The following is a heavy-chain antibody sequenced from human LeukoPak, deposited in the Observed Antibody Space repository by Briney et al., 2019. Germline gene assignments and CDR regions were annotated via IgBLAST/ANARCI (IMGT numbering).Heavy chain of an antibody. CDR2: INHSGST. Sequence: PSETLSLTCAVYGGSFSGYYWSWIRQPPGKGLEWIGEINHSGSTNYNPSLKSRVTISLDTSKNQFSLKLSSVTAADTAVYYCARAVDYYGSGSYYKRWFDPWGQGTLVTVSS. V-gene: IGHV4-34*01. CDR3: ARAVDYYGSGSYYKRWFDP. D-gene: IGHD3-10*01. J-gene: IGHJ5*02. CDR1: GGSFSGYY.